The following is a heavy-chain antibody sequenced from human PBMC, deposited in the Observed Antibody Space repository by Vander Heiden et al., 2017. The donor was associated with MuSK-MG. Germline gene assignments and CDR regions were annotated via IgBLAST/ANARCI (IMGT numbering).Heavy chain of an antibody. D-gene: IGHD3-16*01. Sequence: EVQLVESGGDLVQPGRPLRLSCAASGFTFSSDRMHGMRHAPGKGLEWVSKIGSSGGTFYYADSVKGRFTISRDNAKNSLYLQMNSLRIEDTALYYCAREGQGGGFDYWGQGTLVTVSS. CDR3: AREGQGGGFDY. J-gene: IGHJ4*02. CDR1: GFTFSSDR. CDR2: IGSSGGTF. V-gene: IGHV3-48*03.